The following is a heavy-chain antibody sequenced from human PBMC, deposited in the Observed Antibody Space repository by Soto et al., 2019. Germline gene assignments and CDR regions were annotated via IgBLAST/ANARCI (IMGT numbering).Heavy chain of an antibody. D-gene: IGHD3-22*01. CDR3: ARGDYYDTSGPFSDAFDI. J-gene: IGHJ3*02. V-gene: IGHV3-7*04. Sequence: PGGSLRLSCAASGFTFSTYWMSWVRQAPGKGLEWVANIKPDGSEKWYVDSVKGRFTISRDNAKNSLYLQMNSLRAEDTAVYYCARGDYYDTSGPFSDAFDIRGQGTMVTVSS. CDR1: GFTFSTYW. CDR2: IKPDGSEK.